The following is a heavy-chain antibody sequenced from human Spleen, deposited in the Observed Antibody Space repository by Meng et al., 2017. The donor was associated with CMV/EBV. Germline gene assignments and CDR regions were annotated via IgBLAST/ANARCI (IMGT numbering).Heavy chain of an antibody. CDR2: ISSSSSYI. J-gene: IGHJ3*02. V-gene: IGHV3-21*04. CDR3: ARMTTVTRDAFDI. CDR1: GFTFSSYS. Sequence: GGSLRLSCAASGFTFSSYSMNWVRQAPGKGLEWVSSISSSSSYIYYADSVKGRFTISRDNAKNTLYLQMNSLRAEDTAVYYCARMTTVTRDAFDIWGQGTMVTVSS. D-gene: IGHD4-11*01.